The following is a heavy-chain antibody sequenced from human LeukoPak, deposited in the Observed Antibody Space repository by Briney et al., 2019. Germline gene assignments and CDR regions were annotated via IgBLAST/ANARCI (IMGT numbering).Heavy chain of an antibody. CDR2: IYSDGSRT. D-gene: IGHD3-10*01. J-gene: IGHJ5*02. CDR3: AKDLMRDRWFGES. V-gene: IGHV3-74*01. Sequence: GGSLRRSCAASGFTFSSFWMHCVRQGPGEGRVWVSRIYSDGSRTTYGASVKGRFTISGDNSKNTLDLAMNRLRAEDTAVYYCAKDLMRDRWFGESWGQGTLVTVSA. CDR1: GFTFSSFW.